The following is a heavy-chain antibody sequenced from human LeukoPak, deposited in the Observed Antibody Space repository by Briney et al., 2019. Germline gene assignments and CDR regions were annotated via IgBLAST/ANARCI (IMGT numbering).Heavy chain of an antibody. D-gene: IGHD2-2*01. CDR1: GGTFSSYA. J-gene: IGHJ6*03. Sequence: SVKVSCKASGGTFSSYAISWVRQAPGQGLEWMGGIIPIFGTANYAQKFQGRVTITADESTSTAYMELSSLRSEDTAVYYCARVPSTDCSSTSCYYYYYMDVWGKGTTVTISS. V-gene: IGHV1-69*01. CDR2: IIPIFGTA. CDR3: ARVPSTDCSSTSCYYYYYMDV.